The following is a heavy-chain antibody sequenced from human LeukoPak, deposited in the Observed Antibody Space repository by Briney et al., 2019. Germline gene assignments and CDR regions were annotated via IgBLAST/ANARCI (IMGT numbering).Heavy chain of an antibody. Sequence: PGGSLRLSCAASGFTFSSYAMNWVRQAPGKGLEWVSSISSSSSYIYYADSVKGRFTISRDNAKNSLYLQMNSLRAEDTAVYYCARGDGSGNPAKYWGQGTLVTVSS. J-gene: IGHJ4*02. CDR1: GFTFSSYA. CDR2: ISSSSSYI. CDR3: ARGDGSGNPAKY. V-gene: IGHV3-21*01. D-gene: IGHD3-10*01.